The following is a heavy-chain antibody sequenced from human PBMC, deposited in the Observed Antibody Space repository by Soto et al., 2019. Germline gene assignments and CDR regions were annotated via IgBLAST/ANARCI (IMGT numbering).Heavy chain of an antibody. Sequence: VKVSCKASGYTFTSYDINWVRQATGQGLEWMGWMNPNSGNTGYAQKFQGRVTMTRNTSISTAYMELSSLRSEDTAVYYCARGLSPGMTMVRGVGALFDPWGQGTLVTVSS. CDR2: MNPNSGNT. CDR1: GYTFTSYD. V-gene: IGHV1-8*01. D-gene: IGHD3-10*01. CDR3: ARGLSPGMTMVRGVGALFDP. J-gene: IGHJ5*02.